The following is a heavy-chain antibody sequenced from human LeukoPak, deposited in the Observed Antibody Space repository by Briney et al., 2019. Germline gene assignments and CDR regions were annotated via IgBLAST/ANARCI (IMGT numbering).Heavy chain of an antibody. Sequence: TSETLSLTCTVSGGSISSYYWSWIRQPPGKGLEWTGYIYYSGSTNYNPSLKSRVTISVDTSKNQFSLKLSSVTAADTAVYYCARVGGYSCFDYWGQGTLVTVSS. CDR2: IYYSGST. J-gene: IGHJ4*02. CDR3: ARVGGYSCFDY. CDR1: GGSISSYY. D-gene: IGHD5-18*01. V-gene: IGHV4-59*01.